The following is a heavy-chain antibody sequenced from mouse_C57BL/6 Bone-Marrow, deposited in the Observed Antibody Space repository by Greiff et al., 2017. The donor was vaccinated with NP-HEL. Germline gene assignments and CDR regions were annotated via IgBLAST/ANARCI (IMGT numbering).Heavy chain of an antibody. CDR1: GYTFTSYW. CDR3: ARGDTVTDY. D-gene: IGHD1-1*01. V-gene: IGHV1-52*01. CDR2: IDPSDSET. Sequence: QVQLQQPGAELVRPRSSVKLSCKASGYTFTSYWMHWVKQRPIQGLEWIGNIDPSDSETHYNQKFKDKATLTVDKSSSTAYMQLSSLTSEDSAVYYCARGDTVTDYWGQGTTLTVSS. J-gene: IGHJ2*01.